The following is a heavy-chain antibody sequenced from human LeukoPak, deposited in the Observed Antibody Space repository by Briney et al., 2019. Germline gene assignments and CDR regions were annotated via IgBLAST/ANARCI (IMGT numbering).Heavy chain of an antibody. Sequence: EASVEVSCKASGYTFTSYGISWVRQAPGQGLEWVGWISAYNGNTNYAQKLQGRVTMTTDTSTSTAYMELRSLRSDDTAVYYCARVYGYCSGGSCYPDYYGMDVWGQGTTVTVSS. CDR2: ISAYNGNT. J-gene: IGHJ6*02. D-gene: IGHD2-15*01. CDR3: ARVYGYCSGGSCYPDYYGMDV. CDR1: GYTFTSYG. V-gene: IGHV1-18*01.